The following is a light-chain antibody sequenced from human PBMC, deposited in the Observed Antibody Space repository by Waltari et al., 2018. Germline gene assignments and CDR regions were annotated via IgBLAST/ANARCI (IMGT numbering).Light chain of an antibody. Sequence: EIVLTQSPATLSLSQGETATLSCGASQSVTASYVAWYQQKPGLAPRLLIYDATDRAPGIPGRFSGSGSGTDFTLTISGVDPEDFAVYYCHQYGRSPLTFGGGTKVEI. CDR3: HQYGRSPLT. CDR1: QSVTASY. V-gene: IGKV3D-20*01. CDR2: DAT. J-gene: IGKJ4*01.